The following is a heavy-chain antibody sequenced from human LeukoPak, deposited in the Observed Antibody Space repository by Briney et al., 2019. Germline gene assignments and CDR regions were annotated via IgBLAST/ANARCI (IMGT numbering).Heavy chain of an antibody. V-gene: IGHV3-21*01. CDR3: ARDLFSSYYDTSGYSAFDY. Sequence: GGSLRLSCAASGLTFSGYIMNWVRQAPAKGLGWVSSISSSSSYIYYADSVKGRFTISRDNARNSLYLQMNSLRAEDTAVYYCARDLFSSYYDTSGYSAFDYWGQGTLVTVSS. CDR1: GLTFSGYI. CDR2: ISSSSSYI. D-gene: IGHD3-22*01. J-gene: IGHJ4*02.